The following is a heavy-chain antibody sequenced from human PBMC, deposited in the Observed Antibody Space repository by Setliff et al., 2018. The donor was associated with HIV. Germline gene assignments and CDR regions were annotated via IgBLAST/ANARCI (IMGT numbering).Heavy chain of an antibody. D-gene: IGHD5-12*01. CDR3: ARARWLQDSGYDYVLYYFDY. CDR2: IYGSGHT. V-gene: IGHV4-38-2*01. CDR1: GYSMSSGYY. J-gene: IGHJ4*02. Sequence: SETLSLTCAVSGYSMSSGYYWGWIQQPPGKGLEWSGNIYGSGHTFYNPSLKSRFTISVDTSKNQFSLKLTSLTAAGTALYYCARARWLQDSGYDYVLYYFDYWGQGTLVTVSS.